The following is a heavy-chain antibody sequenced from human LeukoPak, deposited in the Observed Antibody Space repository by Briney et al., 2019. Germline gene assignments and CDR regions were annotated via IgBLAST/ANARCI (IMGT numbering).Heavy chain of an antibody. D-gene: IGHD3-22*01. CDR2: INHSGST. V-gene: IGHV4-34*01. Sequence: PSETLSLTCAVYGGSFSGYYWSRIRQPPGKGLEWIGEINHSGSTNYNPSLKSRVTISVDTSKNQFSLKLSSVTAADTAVYYCARMRRPANYYYDSSGYGHFDYWGQGTLVTVSS. CDR1: GGSFSGYY. J-gene: IGHJ4*02. CDR3: ARMRRPANYYYDSSGYGHFDY.